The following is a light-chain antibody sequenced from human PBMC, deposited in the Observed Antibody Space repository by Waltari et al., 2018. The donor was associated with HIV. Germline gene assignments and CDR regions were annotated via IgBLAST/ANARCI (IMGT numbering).Light chain of an antibody. Sequence: DIQMTQSPSSLSASVGDRLTITCRASPSISNSLAWYQQNTGKVPQLLIYDASTLQSGVPSRFSGFGSGTNFTLAITSVRPGDVATYFCQNYNNVPRTFGQGTKVEIK. CDR1: PSISNS. V-gene: IGKV1-27*01. CDR2: DAS. J-gene: IGKJ1*01. CDR3: QNYNNVPRT.